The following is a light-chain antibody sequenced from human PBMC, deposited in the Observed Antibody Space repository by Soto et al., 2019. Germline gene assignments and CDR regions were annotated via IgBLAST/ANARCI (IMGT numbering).Light chain of an antibody. V-gene: IGKV1-5*01. J-gene: IGKJ1*01. Sequence: DIQITQSPSSLSSCLVDTVTVTCRASQSVSGWLAWYQQKPGKAPKLLIYDASNLESGVPSRFSGSGSGTDFTLTISCLQSQDFATYYCQQYYSYPQTFGQGTKVDIK. CDR2: DAS. CDR3: QQYYSYPQT. CDR1: QSVSGW.